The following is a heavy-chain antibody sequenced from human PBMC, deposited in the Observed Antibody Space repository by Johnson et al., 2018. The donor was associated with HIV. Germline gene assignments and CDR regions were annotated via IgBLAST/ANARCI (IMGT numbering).Heavy chain of an antibody. CDR3: AKTYSGSNRDAFDI. D-gene: IGHD1-26*01. J-gene: IGHJ3*02. Sequence: EVQLVESGGVVVQPGGSLRLSCAASGFTFDDYTMHWVRQAPGKGLEWVSLISWDGGSTYYADSVKGRFTISRDNSKNTLYLQMNSLRAEDTAVYYCAKTYSGSNRDAFDIWGQGTMVTVSS. CDR2: ISWDGGST. CDR1: GFTFDDYT. V-gene: IGHV3-43*01.